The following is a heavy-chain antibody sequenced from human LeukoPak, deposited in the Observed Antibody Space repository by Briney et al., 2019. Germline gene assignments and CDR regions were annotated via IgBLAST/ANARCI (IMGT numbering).Heavy chain of an antibody. Sequence: ASVKVSCKVSGYTLTELSMHWVRQAPGKGPEWMGGFDPEDGETIYAQKFQGRVTMTEDTSTDTAYMELSSLRSEDTAVYYCATSFKYERLVRGFDPWGQGTLVTVSS. J-gene: IGHJ5*02. D-gene: IGHD2-2*01. CDR2: FDPEDGET. V-gene: IGHV1-24*01. CDR3: ATSFKYERLVRGFDP. CDR1: GYTLTELS.